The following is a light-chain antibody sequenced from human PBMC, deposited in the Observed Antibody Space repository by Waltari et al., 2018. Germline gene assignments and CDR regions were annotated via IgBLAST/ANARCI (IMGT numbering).Light chain of an antibody. J-gene: IGLJ2*01. CDR1: RLGHIY. Sequence: SYEWTQPPSVSASAGQTANITCSGERLGHIYASWYQQKPGQSPVLVIFQDTKRPSGIPERFAGSNSGNTATLTISGTQAMDEADFYCQAWDGSTVVFGGGTKLIVL. V-gene: IGLV3-1*01. CDR2: QDT. CDR3: QAWDGSTVV.